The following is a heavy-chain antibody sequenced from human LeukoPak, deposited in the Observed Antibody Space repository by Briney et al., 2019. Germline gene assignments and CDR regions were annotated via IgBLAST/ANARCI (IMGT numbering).Heavy chain of an antibody. D-gene: IGHD1-7*01. CDR1: GFTVSSNS. CDR3: ARSFNWNYVGGFDY. CDR2: IYSYNT. Sequence: PGGSLRLSCTVSGFTVSSNSMSWVRQAPGKGLEWVSFIYSYNTHYSDSVKGRFTISRDNSKNTLYLQMNSLKTEDTAVYYCARSFNWNYVGGFDYWGQGTLVTVSS. V-gene: IGHV3-53*01. J-gene: IGHJ4*02.